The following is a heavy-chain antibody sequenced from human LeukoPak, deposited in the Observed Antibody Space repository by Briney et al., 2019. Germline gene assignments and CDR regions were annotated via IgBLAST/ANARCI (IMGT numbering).Heavy chain of an antibody. CDR3: ARSRWFGELFVTFDI. J-gene: IGHJ3*02. CDR1: GFTFSSYA. CDR2: ISTNGGRT. D-gene: IGHD3-10*01. Sequence: PGGSLRLSCAASGFTFSSYAMHWVRQAPGKGLEYVSAISTNGGRTYHANSVKGRFTISRDNSKNTLYLQMDSLRAEDLAVYYCARSRWFGELFVTFDIWGQGTMVTVSS. V-gene: IGHV3-64*01.